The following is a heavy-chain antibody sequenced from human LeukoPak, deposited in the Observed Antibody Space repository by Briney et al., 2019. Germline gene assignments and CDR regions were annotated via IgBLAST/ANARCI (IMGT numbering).Heavy chain of an antibody. J-gene: IGHJ4*02. Sequence: PGRSLRLSCAASGFIFTNYFMSWVRQAPGKGLEWVASIKHDGSEKYYVDSVRGRLTISRDNTKNSLYLQMSSLRAEDTAVYYCATDRGWRTSGYYLYYFEYWGQGTLVTFSS. CDR3: ATDRGWRTSGYYLYYFEY. D-gene: IGHD3-3*01. CDR1: GFIFTNYF. CDR2: IKHDGSEK. V-gene: IGHV3-7*01.